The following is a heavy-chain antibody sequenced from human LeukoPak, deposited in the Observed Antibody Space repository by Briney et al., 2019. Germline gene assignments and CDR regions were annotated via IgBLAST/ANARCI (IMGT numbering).Heavy chain of an antibody. D-gene: IGHD6-19*01. V-gene: IGHV4-31*03. CDR3: ARGRIAVAGVFDY. Sequence: SQTLSLTCTVSGGSIRSGGYYWSWIRQHPGKGLEWIGYIYYSGSTYYNPSLKSRVTISVDTSKNQFSLKLSPVTAADTAVCYCARGRIAVAGVFDYWGQGTLVTVSS. CDR1: GGSIRSGGYY. J-gene: IGHJ4*02. CDR2: IYYSGST.